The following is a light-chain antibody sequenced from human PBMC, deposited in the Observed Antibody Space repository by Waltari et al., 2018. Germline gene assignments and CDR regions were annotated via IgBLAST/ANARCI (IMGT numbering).Light chain of an antibody. Sequence: QAVVTQEPSLSVSPGGTVTLTCALSSGSVSTTSYATWYQQPPGQPPRTLVYKGNARSSGVPDRCSGSILGNTAALTITGAQADDESAYYCSLYLGSGIWVFGGGTKLTVL. V-gene: IGLV8-61*01. CDR1: SGSVSTTSY. CDR3: SLYLGSGIWV. CDR2: KGN. J-gene: IGLJ3*02.